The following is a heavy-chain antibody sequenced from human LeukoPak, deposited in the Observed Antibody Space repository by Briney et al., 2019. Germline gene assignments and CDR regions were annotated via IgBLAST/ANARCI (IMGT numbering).Heavy chain of an antibody. CDR1: GFTFSSYS. CDR3: ARAEYYYDSSGYPTH. J-gene: IGHJ4*02. Sequence: GGSLRLSCAASGFTFSSYSMNWVRQASGKGLEWVSSISSSSSYIYYADSVKGRFTISRDNAKNSLYLQMNSLRAEDTAVYYCARAEYYYDSSGYPTHWGQGTLVTVSS. D-gene: IGHD3-22*01. V-gene: IGHV3-21*01. CDR2: ISSSSSYI.